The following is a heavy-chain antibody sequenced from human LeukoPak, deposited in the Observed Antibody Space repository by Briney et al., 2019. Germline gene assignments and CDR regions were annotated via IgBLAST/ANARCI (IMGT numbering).Heavy chain of an antibody. CDR3: AKDDYYDTSGYRD. CDR2: ISYDVGKK. J-gene: IGHJ4*02. D-gene: IGHD3-22*01. Sequence: GGSLRLSCAASGFTFSSYGMHWVRQAPGKGLEWVAVISYDVGKKYYADSVKGRFTISRDNSKNTLYLQMNSLRAEDSAVYYCAKDDYYDTSGYRDWGQGTLVTVSS. CDR1: GFTFSSYG. V-gene: IGHV3-30*18.